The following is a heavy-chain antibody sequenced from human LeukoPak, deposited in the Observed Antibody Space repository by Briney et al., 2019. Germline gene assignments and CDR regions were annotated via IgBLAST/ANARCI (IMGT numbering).Heavy chain of an antibody. V-gene: IGHV3-23*01. J-gene: IGHJ6*03. D-gene: IGHD3-9*01. CDR2: ISGSGGST. Sequence: TGGSPRLSRAASGFTFSSYAMSWVRQAPGKGPEWVSAISGSGGSTYYADSVKGRFTISRDNSKNTLYLQMNSLRAEDTAVYYCAKELRYFDWLPNDYYYYMDVWGKGTTVTVSS. CDR3: AKELRYFDWLPNDYYYYMDV. CDR1: GFTFSSYA.